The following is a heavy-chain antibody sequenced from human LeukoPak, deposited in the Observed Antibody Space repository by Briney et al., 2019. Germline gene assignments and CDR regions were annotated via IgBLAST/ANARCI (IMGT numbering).Heavy chain of an antibody. Sequence: GGSLRLSCAASGFTFSSYEMNWVRQAPGEGVEWVSYISSSGSTIYYADSVKGRFTISRDNAKNSLYLQMNSLRAEDTAVYYCARGGAVRPDYWGQGTLVTVSS. D-gene: IGHD6-6*01. CDR2: ISSSGSTI. V-gene: IGHV3-48*03. J-gene: IGHJ4*02. CDR1: GFTFSSYE. CDR3: ARGGAVRPDY.